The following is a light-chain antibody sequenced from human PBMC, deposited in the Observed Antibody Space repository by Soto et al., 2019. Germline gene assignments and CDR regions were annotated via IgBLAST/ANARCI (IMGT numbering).Light chain of an antibody. CDR1: SSDVGGYNF. CDR2: DVT. CDR3: CSYARSPLYV. J-gene: IGLJ1*01. V-gene: IGLV2-14*03. Sequence: QAALTQPASRSGSPGQSITIYFTGTSSDVGGYNFVSWYQQLPGNAPKLLIYDVTIRPSGVSDRFSGSKSGTTASLTISGLQAEDEADYYCCSYARSPLYVFGTGTKVTVL.